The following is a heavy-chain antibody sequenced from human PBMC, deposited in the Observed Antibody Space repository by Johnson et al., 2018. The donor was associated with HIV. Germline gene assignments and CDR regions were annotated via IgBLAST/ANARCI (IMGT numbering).Heavy chain of an antibody. CDR2: IDTEGSGT. Sequence: VQLVESGGGLVQPGGSLRLSCAASGFTFSSYWMHWVRQAPGKGLVWVSRIDTEGSGTTYADSVKGRFTIPRDNAKNTVYLQMNSLRAEDTAVYYCARLSEHIVVVTAWADAFDIWGQGTMVTVSS. CDR3: ARLSEHIVVVTAWADAFDI. D-gene: IGHD2-21*02. CDR1: GFTFSSYW. V-gene: IGHV3-74*03. J-gene: IGHJ3*02.